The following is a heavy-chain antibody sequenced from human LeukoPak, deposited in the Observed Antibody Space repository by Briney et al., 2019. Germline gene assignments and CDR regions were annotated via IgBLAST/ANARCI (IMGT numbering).Heavy chain of an antibody. V-gene: IGHV3-74*01. J-gene: IGHJ4*02. CDR3: VGFNYGDYPGDY. CDR2: INSDGSIT. CDR1: GFTFSTYW. D-gene: IGHD4-17*01. Sequence: GGPLRLSCAASGFTFSTYWMHWVRQAPGKGLVWVSRINSDGSITSYADSVKGRFTISRDNAKKTLYLQMNSLRAEDTAVYYCVGFNYGDYPGDYWGQGTLVTVSS.